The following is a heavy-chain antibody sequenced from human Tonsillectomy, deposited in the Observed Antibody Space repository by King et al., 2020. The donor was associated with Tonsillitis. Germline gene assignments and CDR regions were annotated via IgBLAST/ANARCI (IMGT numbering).Heavy chain of an antibody. D-gene: IGHD3-10*01. V-gene: IGHV3-23*04. J-gene: IGHJ3*02. CDR3: AKALHYYGSGSPLDAFDI. CDR2: ISGSGGST. CDR1: GFTFSSYA. Sequence: VQLVQSGGGLVQPGGSLRLSCAASGFTFSSYAMSWVRQAPGKGLEWVSAISGSGGSTYYADSVKGRFTISRDNSKNTLYLQMNSLRAEDTAVYYCAKALHYYGSGSPLDAFDIWGQGTMVTVSS.